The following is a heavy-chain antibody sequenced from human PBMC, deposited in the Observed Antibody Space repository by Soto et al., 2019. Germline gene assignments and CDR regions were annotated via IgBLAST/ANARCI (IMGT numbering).Heavy chain of an antibody. V-gene: IGHV4-34*01. D-gene: IGHD3-10*01. Sequence: SEPLSLTCAVYGGSFSGYYWSGIRQPPGKGREWIGEINHSGSTNYNARLKSRVTTSLDTRKNQTSPTLRSVTAADTAVYYCVRVHSYYGSGSYYPSSSSGMNVWGQGTTVTVSS. CDR2: INHSGST. J-gene: IGHJ6*02. CDR1: GGSFSGYY. CDR3: VRVHSYYGSGSYYPSSSSGMNV.